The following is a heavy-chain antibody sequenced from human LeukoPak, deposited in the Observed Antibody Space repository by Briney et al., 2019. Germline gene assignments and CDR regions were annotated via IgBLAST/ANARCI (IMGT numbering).Heavy chain of an antibody. D-gene: IGHD3-16*01. CDR1: GFTLSSHA. J-gene: IGHJ3*01. CDR3: ARDASGGWGDAFDV. V-gene: IGHV3-30*04. CDR2: ISPDGSKK. Sequence: PGRSLRLSCAASGFTLSSHAMHWVRQAPGKGLEWVAVISPDGSKKYYGDSVKGRFTISRDNSKKTLFVQMNSLRAEDTAVYYCARDASGGWGDAFDVWGQGTVVTVSS.